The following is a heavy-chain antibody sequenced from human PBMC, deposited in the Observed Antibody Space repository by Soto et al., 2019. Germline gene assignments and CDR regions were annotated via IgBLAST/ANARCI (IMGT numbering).Heavy chain of an antibody. Sequence: EVQLVESGGGLVQPGRSLKLSCAASGFIFENSGMHWVRQAPGKGLEWVSGISWNRGNIGYAGSVKGRFSISGSNANKSLYLQMNSLSPDDTAFYFCVKAGVLDLIVEVPVYFDIWGLGTLVTVSS. V-gene: IGHV3-9*01. D-gene: IGHD2-21*01. CDR1: GFIFENSG. CDR3: VKAGVLDLIVEVPVYFDI. J-gene: IGHJ4*02. CDR2: ISWNRGNI.